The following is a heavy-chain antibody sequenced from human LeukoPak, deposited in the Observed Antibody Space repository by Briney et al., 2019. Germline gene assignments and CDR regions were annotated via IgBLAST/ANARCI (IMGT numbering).Heavy chain of an antibody. V-gene: IGHV3-21*01. D-gene: IGHD1-14*01. CDR1: GFTFSSYS. CDR3: ARDQPVSLASPPKLTQVSKTNWFDP. Sequence: NPGGSLRLSCAASGFTFSSYSMNWVRQAPGKGLEWVSSISSSSSYIYYADSVKGRFTISRDNSKNTLYLQMNSLRAEDTAVYYCARDQPVSLASPPKLTQVSKTNWFDPWGQGTLVTVSS. J-gene: IGHJ5*02. CDR2: ISSSSSYI.